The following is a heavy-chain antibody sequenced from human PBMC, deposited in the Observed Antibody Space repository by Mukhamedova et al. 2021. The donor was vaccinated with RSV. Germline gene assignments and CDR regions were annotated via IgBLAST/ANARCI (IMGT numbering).Heavy chain of an antibody. CDR3: VTPRNHEIN. D-gene: IGHD1-14*01. CDR2: GSST. Sequence: GSSTSHADSVKGRFTISRDNAKNTLYLQMNSLRVEDTAVYYCVTPRNHEINWGQGTLVTVSS. J-gene: IGHJ4*02. V-gene: IGHV3-74*01.